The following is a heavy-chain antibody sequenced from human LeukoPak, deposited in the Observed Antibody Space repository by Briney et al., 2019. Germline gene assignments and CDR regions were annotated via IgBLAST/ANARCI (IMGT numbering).Heavy chain of an antibody. CDR3: ARDHYYGSGSQGFDY. J-gene: IGHJ4*02. CDR1: GYSISSGYY. V-gene: IGHV4-38-2*02. D-gene: IGHD3-10*01. CDR2: IYHSGST. Sequence: SETLSLTCTVSGYSISSGYYWGWIRQPPGKGLEWIGSIYHSGSTYYNPSLKSRVTMSVDTSKNQFSLKLSSVTAADTAVYYCARDHYYGSGSQGFDYWGQGTLVTVSS.